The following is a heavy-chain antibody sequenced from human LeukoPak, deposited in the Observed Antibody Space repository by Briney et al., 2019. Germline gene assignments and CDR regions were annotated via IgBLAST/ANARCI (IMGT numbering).Heavy chain of an antibody. CDR3: AKDKFSGSYYNFDY. D-gene: IGHD1-26*01. J-gene: IGHJ4*02. V-gene: IGHV3-21*01. CDR2: ISSSSSYI. Sequence: PGGSLRLSCAASGFTFSSYRMNWVRQAPGRGLEWVSSISSSSSYIYYADSVKGRFTISRDNSKNTLYLQMNSLRAEDTAVYYCAKDKFSGSYYNFDYWGQGTLVTVSS. CDR1: GFTFSSYR.